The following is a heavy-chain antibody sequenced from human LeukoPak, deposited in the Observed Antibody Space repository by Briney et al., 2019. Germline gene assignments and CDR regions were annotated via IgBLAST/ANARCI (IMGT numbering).Heavy chain of an antibody. CDR3: ARHKPGIAVAGFPYYYMDV. CDR1: GYSFTSYW. Sequence: GESLKISCKGSGYSFTSYWIGWVRQMPGKGLEWMGIIYPGDPDTRYSPSFQGQVTISADKSISTAYLQWSSLKASDTAMYYCARHKPGIAVAGFPYYYMDVWGKGTTVTVSS. CDR2: IYPGDPDT. D-gene: IGHD6-19*01. V-gene: IGHV5-51*01. J-gene: IGHJ6*03.